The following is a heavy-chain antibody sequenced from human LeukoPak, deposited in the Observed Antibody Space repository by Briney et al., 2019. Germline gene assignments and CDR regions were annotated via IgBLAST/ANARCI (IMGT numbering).Heavy chain of an antibody. J-gene: IGHJ5*02. D-gene: IGHD3-10*01. CDR3: AKDGPLLWFGPTDA. Sequence: PGGSLRLSCVASGFTFSTYGMSWVRQAPGKGLDWDAAVSSTGSGTYYPDSLKGRFIISRDNSQNTVFLQMNSLRPEDTAFYFCAKDGPLLWFGPTDAWGQGTLVTVSS. CDR2: VSSTGSGT. CDR1: GFTFSTYG. V-gene: IGHV3-23*01.